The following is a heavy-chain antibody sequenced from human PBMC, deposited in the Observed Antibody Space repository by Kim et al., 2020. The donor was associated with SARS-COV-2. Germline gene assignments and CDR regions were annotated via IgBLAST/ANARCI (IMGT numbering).Heavy chain of an antibody. CDR3: ARDRLAVAGKPNWFDP. V-gene: IGHV1-18*01. Sequence: KLQGRVTMTTDTSTSTAYMELRSLRSDDTAVYYCARDRLAVAGKPNWFDPWGQGTLVTVSS. D-gene: IGHD6-19*01. J-gene: IGHJ5*02.